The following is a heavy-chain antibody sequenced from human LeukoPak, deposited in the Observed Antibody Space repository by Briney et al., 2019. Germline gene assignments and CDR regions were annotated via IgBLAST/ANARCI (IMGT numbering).Heavy chain of an antibody. CDR3: ARDLHHRGYYDTSGPYGI. CDR1: GYTFTRYD. V-gene: IGHV1-46*01. D-gene: IGHD3-22*01. CDR2: INPSGGST. Sequence: GASVKVSCKASGYTFTRYDMHWVRQAPGQGLEWMGIINPSGGSTSYAQKFQGRVTMTRDMFTSTVYMELSSLRSEDTAVYYCARDLHHRGYYDTSGPYGIWGQGRMVTVSS. J-gene: IGHJ3*02.